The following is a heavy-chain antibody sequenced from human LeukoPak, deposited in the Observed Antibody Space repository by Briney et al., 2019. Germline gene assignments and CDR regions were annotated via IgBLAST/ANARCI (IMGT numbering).Heavy chain of an antibody. J-gene: IGHJ3*02. D-gene: IGHD2-15*01. CDR1: GYTLSSSG. V-gene: IGHV1-18*01. Sequence: ASVKVSCQVSGYTLSSSGISWVRQAPGQGLEWIGWIRGDNGNTDYAQKFQGRVTVTTDTSTSTGYMEMRSLRFEDTAIYYCARGVGSAFDIWGQGTVVTVSS. CDR2: IRGDNGNT. CDR3: ARGVGSAFDI.